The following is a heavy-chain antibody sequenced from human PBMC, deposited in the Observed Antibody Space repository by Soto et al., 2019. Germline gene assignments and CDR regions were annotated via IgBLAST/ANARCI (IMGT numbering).Heavy chain of an antibody. CDR1: GYTFTSYY. J-gene: IGHJ6*02. Sequence: RASVKVSCKASGYTFTSYYMHWVRQAPGQGLEWMGIINPSGGSTSYAQKFQGRVTMTRDTSTSTVYMELSSLRSEDTAVYYCARGDYDILTGINYYYYGMDVWGQGTTVTVSS. CDR3: ARGDYDILTGINYYYYGMDV. D-gene: IGHD3-9*01. CDR2: INPSGGST. V-gene: IGHV1-46*01.